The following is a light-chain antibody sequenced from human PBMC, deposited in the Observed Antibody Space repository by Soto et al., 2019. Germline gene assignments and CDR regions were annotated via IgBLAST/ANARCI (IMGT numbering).Light chain of an antibody. J-gene: IGLJ1*01. CDR3: SSYTTSSTQV. CDR1: SSDIGGYKH. CDR2: EVS. V-gene: IGLV2-14*01. Sequence: QSALTQPASVSGSPGQSITISCTRTSSDIGGYKHVSWYQQHPGKAPKLMIYEVSNRPSGVSNRFSGSKSGNTASLTISGLQAEDEADYYCSSYTTSSTQVFGTGTKVTVL.